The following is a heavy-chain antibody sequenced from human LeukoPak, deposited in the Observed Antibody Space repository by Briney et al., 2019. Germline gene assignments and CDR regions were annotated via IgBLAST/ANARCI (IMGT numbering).Heavy chain of an antibody. J-gene: IGHJ5*02. CDR2: INPSGGST. CDR3: GRDSTVTTFRGCVDP. V-gene: IGHV1-46*01. D-gene: IGHD4-17*01. CDR1: GYTFINHY. Sequence: ASVKVSRKASGYTFINHYIHWVLQAPGQGLEWMGVINPSGGSTNYAQKFQGRVTMTRDASTSTVYIELSSLTSEDTAVYYCGRDSTVTTFRGCVDPWGQGTLVTVSS.